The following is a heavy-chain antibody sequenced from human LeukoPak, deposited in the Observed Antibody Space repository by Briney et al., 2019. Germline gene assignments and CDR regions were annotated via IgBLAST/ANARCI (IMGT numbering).Heavy chain of an antibody. CDR3: ARATAMVTTWFDP. CDR1: GYTFTGYY. D-gene: IGHD5-18*01. V-gene: IGHV1-2*02. CDR2: INPNSGGT. Sequence: ASVKVSCKASGYTFTGYYMHWVRQAPGQGLEWMGWINPNSGGTNYAQKFQGRVTMTRDTSISTAYMELSRLRSDDTAVYYCARATAMVTTWFDPWGQGTWSPSPQ. J-gene: IGHJ5*02.